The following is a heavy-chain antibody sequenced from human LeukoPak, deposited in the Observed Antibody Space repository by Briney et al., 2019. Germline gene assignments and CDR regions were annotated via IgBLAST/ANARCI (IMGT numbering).Heavy chain of an antibody. D-gene: IGHD4-11*01. V-gene: IGHV5-51*01. J-gene: IGHJ6*02. CDR1: GYSFADYW. Sequence: GESLKISCKGSGYSFADYWVGWVRQVPGKGLEWMGIIFPGDTNILYSPSFQGQVTISVDTSINTAYLQWSTLKTSDTALYYCVRYGLQGCNTVGWYRSFFYYGIDVWGQGTTVTVSS. CDR2: IFPGDTNI. CDR3: VRYGLQGCNTVGWYRSFFYYGIDV.